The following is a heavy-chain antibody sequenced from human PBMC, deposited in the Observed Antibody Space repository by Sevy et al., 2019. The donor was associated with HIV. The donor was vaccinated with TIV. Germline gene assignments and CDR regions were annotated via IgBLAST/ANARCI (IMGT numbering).Heavy chain of an antibody. Sequence: GGSLRLSCAASGFTVSSNYMSWVRQAPGKGLEWVSVLYSAGSTYYADSVKGRFTISRDKSRNTLYLEMNSLRAEDTAVYYCATDPGYSSGWSFSFDYWGLGTRVTVSS. V-gene: IGHV3-53*01. CDR2: LYSAGST. CDR3: ATDPGYSSGWSFSFDY. D-gene: IGHD6-19*01. CDR1: GFTVSSNY. J-gene: IGHJ4*02.